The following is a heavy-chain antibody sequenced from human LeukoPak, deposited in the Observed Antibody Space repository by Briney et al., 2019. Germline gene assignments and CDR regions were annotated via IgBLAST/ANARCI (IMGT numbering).Heavy chain of an antibody. CDR3: ARVRIAAAGIDY. CDR2: IYYSGST. D-gene: IGHD6-13*01. J-gene: IGHJ4*02. CDR1: GGSISSGDYY. Sequence: SQTLSLTCTVSGGSISSGDYYWSWIRQPPGKGLEWIGYIYYSGSTYYNPSLKSRVTISVDTSKNQFSLKLSSVTAADTAVYYCARVRIAAAGIDYWGQGALVTVSS. V-gene: IGHV4-30-4*08.